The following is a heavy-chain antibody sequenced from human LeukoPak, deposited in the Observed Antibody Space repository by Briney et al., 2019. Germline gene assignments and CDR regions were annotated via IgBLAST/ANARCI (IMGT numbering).Heavy chain of an antibody. CDR3: ARSVAAAGTVVDY. CDR1: GGSISSSSYY. CDR2: IYYSGST. V-gene: IGHV4-39*07. D-gene: IGHD6-13*01. J-gene: IGHJ4*02. Sequence: SETLSLTCTVSGGSISSSSYYWGWIRQPPGKGLEWIGSIYYSGSTCYNPSLKSRVTISVDTSKNQFSLKLSSVTAADTAVYYCARSVAAAGTVVDYWGQGTLVTVSS.